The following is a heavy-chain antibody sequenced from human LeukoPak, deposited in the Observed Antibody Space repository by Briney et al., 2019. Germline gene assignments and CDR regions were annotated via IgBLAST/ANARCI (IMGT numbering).Heavy chain of an antibody. Sequence: GGSLRLSCAASGFTFSSYSMNWVRQAPGKGLEWVSYISSSGSTIYYADSVKGRFTISRDNAKNSLYLQMNSLRAEDTAVYYCARVEMASPYYYYGMDVWGQGTTVTVSS. V-gene: IGHV3-48*04. CDR1: GFTFSSYS. J-gene: IGHJ6*02. CDR3: ARVEMASPYYYYGMDV. CDR2: ISSSGSTI. D-gene: IGHD5-24*01.